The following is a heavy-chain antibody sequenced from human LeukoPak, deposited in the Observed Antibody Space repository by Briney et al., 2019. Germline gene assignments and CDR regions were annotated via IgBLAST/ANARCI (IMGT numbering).Heavy chain of an antibody. Sequence: ASVKVSCKASGYTFTGYYMHWVRQAPGQGLEWMGWINPNSGGTNYAQKFQGRVTMTRDTSISTAYMELSRLRSDDTAVYYCATTSSYDSSGYDYNWFDPWGQGTLVTVSS. J-gene: IGHJ5*02. D-gene: IGHD3-22*01. V-gene: IGHV1-2*02. CDR2: INPNSGGT. CDR1: GYTFTGYY. CDR3: ATTSSYDSSGYDYNWFDP.